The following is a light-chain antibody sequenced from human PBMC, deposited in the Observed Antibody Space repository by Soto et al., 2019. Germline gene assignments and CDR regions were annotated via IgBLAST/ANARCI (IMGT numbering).Light chain of an antibody. CDR2: TAS. Sequence: DIQMTQFPSTLSASIGDRVTITCRASQSISTWLAWYQQKAGKAPKLLIYTASSLETVVPSRFSGSGSGTEFTLTISSLLPDDFATYYCQHYNRYSPYTFGQGTRLEIK. J-gene: IGKJ2*01. CDR3: QHYNRYSPYT. CDR1: QSISTW. V-gene: IGKV1-5*03.